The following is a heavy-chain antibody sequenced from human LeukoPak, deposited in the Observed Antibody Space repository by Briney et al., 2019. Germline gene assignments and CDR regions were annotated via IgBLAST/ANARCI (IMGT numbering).Heavy chain of an antibody. CDR2: ISSSGSTI. Sequence: TGGSLRLSCAASGFTFSDYYMSWIRQAPGKGLEWVSYISSSGSTIYYADSVKGRFTISRDNAKNSLYLQMNSLRAEDTAVYYCARDDGITMVRGVIDYWGQGTLVTVSS. CDR3: ARDDGITMVRGVIDY. J-gene: IGHJ4*02. CDR1: GFTFSDYY. D-gene: IGHD3-10*01. V-gene: IGHV3-11*01.